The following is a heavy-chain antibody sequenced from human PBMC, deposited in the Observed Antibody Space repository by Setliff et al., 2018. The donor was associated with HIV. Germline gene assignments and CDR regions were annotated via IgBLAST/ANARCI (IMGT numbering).Heavy chain of an antibody. CDR1: GGSSIANTFA. J-gene: IGHJ4*02. V-gene: IGHV4-39*07. CDR3: ARGPPFAY. CDR2: VSYSGAT. Sequence: SETLSLTCSVSGGSSIANTFASTWIRQSPGKGLEYIGDVSYSGATMYTNYNPSLESRVTVSEDTSRHQFSLKLTSVTADDTGIYYCARGPPFAYWARDSWSPSPQ.